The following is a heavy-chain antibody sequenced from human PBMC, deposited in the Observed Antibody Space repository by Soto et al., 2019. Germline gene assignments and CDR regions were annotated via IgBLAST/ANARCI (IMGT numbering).Heavy chain of an antibody. CDR1: GGSFSAYY. Sequence: PSETLSLPCAVYGGSFSAYYWSWIRQPPGKGLEWIGEINHSGGTSYNPSLKSRVTISVDTSKRQFSLKLPSVTAAYRAVYYCAGGSVYKVDSSGFYEYWRQGTPVT. D-gene: IGHD3-22*01. V-gene: IGHV4-34*01. CDR2: INHSGGT. J-gene: IGHJ1*01. CDR3: AGGSVYKVDSSGFYEY.